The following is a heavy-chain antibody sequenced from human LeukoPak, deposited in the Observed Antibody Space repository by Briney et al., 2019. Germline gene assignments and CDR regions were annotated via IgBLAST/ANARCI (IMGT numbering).Heavy chain of an antibody. Sequence: GGSLRLSCAASGFTFSSYSMNWVRQAPGTGLEWVSSISSSSSYIYYADSVKGRFTISRDNAKNSLYLQMNSLRAEDTAVYYCARDRSITVVRNWFDPWGQGTLVTVSS. J-gene: IGHJ5*02. CDR1: GFTFSSYS. CDR3: ARDRSITVVRNWFDP. V-gene: IGHV3-21*01. CDR2: ISSSSSYI. D-gene: IGHD3-10*01.